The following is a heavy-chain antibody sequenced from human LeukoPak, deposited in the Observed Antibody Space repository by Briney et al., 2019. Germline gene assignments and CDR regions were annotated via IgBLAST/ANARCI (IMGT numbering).Heavy chain of an antibody. Sequence: GGSLRLSCAASGFTFDDYAMHWVRQAPGKGLEWVSGISWNRGSIGYADSVKGRFTISRDNAKNSLYLQMNSLRAEDTALYYCAKDPDGDYDYWGQGTLVTVSS. CDR3: AKDPDGDYDY. D-gene: IGHD4-17*01. V-gene: IGHV3-9*01. CDR2: ISWNRGSI. CDR1: GFTFDDYA. J-gene: IGHJ4*02.